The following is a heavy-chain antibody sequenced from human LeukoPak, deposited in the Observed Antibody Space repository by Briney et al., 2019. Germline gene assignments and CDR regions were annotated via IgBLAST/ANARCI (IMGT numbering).Heavy chain of an antibody. J-gene: IGHJ4*02. CDR3: ASHRTTRSGSLHSDY. Sequence: SETLSLTCTVSGGSISSDGYYWSWIRQHPGKGLEWIGYIYYSGSTYYNPSLKSRVTISVDTSKNQFSLKLSSVTAADTAVYYCASHRTTRSGSLHSDYWGQGTLVTVSS. D-gene: IGHD3-10*01. CDR1: GGSISSDGYY. V-gene: IGHV4-31*03. CDR2: IYYSGST.